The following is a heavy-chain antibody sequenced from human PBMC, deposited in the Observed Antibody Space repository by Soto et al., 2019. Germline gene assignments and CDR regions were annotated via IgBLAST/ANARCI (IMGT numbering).Heavy chain of an antibody. CDR2: IIPLFGTP. Sequence: QVQLVQSGAEVKRPGSSVKVSCKISGGTFSNGAFSWVRQAPGQGLEWMGGIIPLFGTPSYAQKFQGRVTVTADESSSTVDMELSSLTSEETAIYYCANERVGEMATGGYFDSWGQGTLVSVSS. J-gene: IGHJ4*02. CDR1: GGTFSNGA. V-gene: IGHV1-69*01. D-gene: IGHD3-10*01. CDR3: ANERVGEMATGGYFDS.